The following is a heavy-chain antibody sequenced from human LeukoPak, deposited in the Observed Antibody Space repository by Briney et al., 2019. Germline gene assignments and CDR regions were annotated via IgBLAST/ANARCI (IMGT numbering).Heavy chain of an antibody. CDR3: AKRGVVIRVILVGFHKEAHYFDS. J-gene: IGHJ4*02. CDR1: GITLSNYG. Sequence: GGSLRLSCAVSGITLSNYGMSWVRQAPGKGLEWVAGISDSGGRTNYADSVKGRFTISRDNPKNTLNLQMNSLRAEDTAVYFCAKRGVVIRVILVGFHKEAHYFDSWVQGALVTVSS. CDR2: ISDSGGRT. D-gene: IGHD3-22*01. V-gene: IGHV3-23*01.